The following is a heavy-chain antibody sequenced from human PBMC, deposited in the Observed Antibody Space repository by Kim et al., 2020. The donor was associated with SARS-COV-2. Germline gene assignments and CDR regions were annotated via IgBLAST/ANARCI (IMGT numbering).Heavy chain of an antibody. Sequence: ASVKVSCKASGFTFTGYHTHWVRQAPGQGLEWMGWINADTGATTYAQRFQDRVTVTRDTSISIVYMELDRLTSDDTAMYYCTREDYWGQGTPVTVSS. J-gene: IGHJ4*02. CDR2: INADTGAT. CDR1: GFTFTGYH. CDR3: TREDY. V-gene: IGHV1-2*02.